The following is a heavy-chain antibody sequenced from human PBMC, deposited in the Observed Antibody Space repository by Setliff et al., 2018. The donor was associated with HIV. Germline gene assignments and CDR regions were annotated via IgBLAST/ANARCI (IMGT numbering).Heavy chain of an antibody. Sequence: ASVKVSCKAPGNSFNGDFLNWVRQAPGQGLEWMGNIKLSSGGTKFAQKFLGRVTMTRDTSTNTAFMELRRLSSDDTATYFCVTSPGSFTSVDETEAGVYWGQGTLVTVS. V-gene: IGHV1-2*02. D-gene: IGHD3-10*01. CDR1: GNSFNGDF. CDR3: VTSPGSFTSVDETEAGVY. J-gene: IGHJ4*02. CDR2: IKLSSGGT.